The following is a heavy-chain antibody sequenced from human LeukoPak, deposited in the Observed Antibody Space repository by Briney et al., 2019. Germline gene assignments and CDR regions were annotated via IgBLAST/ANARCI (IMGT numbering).Heavy chain of an antibody. CDR3: AKGQRVVVVAATHSWFDP. CDR2: ISGSGGST. D-gene: IGHD2-15*01. Sequence: PGGSLRLSCAASGFTFSSYAMSWVRQAPGKGLEWVSAISGSGGSTYYADSVKGRFTISRDNSKNTLDLQMNSLRAEDTAVYYCAKGQRVVVVAATHSWFDPWGQGTLVTVSS. J-gene: IGHJ5*02. V-gene: IGHV3-23*01. CDR1: GFTFSSYA.